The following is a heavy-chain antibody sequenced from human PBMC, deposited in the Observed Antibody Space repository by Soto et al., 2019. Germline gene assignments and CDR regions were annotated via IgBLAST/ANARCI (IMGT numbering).Heavy chain of an antibody. CDR2: IYSNGKA. CDR3: ARERTYQLSGDDTLDT. J-gene: IGHJ3*02. Sequence: SETLSLTCTVSGGSLSNYNWNWVRQSAGKGLEWIGRIYSNGKAYYNPSLKSRVTMSLDTLKNQVSLRLSSVTAADTAKYYCARERTYQLSGDDTLDTWGLGTMVT. CDR1: GGSLSNYN. V-gene: IGHV4-4*07. D-gene: IGHD2-2*01.